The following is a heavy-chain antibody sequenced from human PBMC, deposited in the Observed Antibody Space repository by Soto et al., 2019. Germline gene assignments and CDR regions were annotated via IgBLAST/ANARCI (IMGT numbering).Heavy chain of an antibody. J-gene: IGHJ4*02. V-gene: IGHV3-11*01. Sequence: QSHSCACSGFTFSAHYMTWIRQAPGKGLEWVSYISSSGGTRYYADSVKGRFTVSRDNAKNSLYLQMNSLRAEDTAMYYCARYRRAGGAYDGGRYYYYFDYWGQGTLVTVS. CDR1: GFTFSAHY. CDR3: ARYRRAGGAYDGGRYYYYFDY. D-gene: IGHD3-22*01. CDR2: ISSSGGTR.